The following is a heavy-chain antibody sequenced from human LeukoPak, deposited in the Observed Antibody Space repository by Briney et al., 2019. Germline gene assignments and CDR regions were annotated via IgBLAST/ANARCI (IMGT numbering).Heavy chain of an antibody. J-gene: IGHJ4*02. CDR3: ARLIVGATYLIDY. CDR1: GYSFTTYW. V-gene: IGHV5-51*01. D-gene: IGHD1-26*01. Sequence: GESLKISCKGSGYSFTTYWIGWVRQMPGKGLEWMGVTHPGDSDTRYSPSFQGQVTISADKSISTAYLQWSSLKASDTAMYYCARLIVGATYLIDYWGQGTLVTVSS. CDR2: THPGDSDT.